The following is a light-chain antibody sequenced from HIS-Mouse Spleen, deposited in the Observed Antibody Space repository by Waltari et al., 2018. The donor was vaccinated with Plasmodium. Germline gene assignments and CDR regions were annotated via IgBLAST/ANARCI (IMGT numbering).Light chain of an antibody. V-gene: IGKV1-39*01. CDR3: QQRYSTPDT. Sequence: DIQITQSPSSLSASVGDRVTITCQASQSISSYLNWYQQKPGNAPKLLLYAASSLQSGVPSRFSGSGSGTDFTLTISSLQPEDFAAYYCQQRYSTPDTVGQGTKLEIK. CDR2: AAS. CDR1: QSISSY. J-gene: IGKJ2*01.